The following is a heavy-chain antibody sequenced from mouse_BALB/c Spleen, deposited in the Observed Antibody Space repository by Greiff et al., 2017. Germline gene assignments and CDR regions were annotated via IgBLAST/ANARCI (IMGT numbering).Heavy chain of an antibody. J-gene: IGHJ4*01. CDR1: GFTFSDYY. Sequence: EVQGVESGGGLVKPGGSLKLSCAASGFTFSDYYMYWVRQTPEKRLEWVATISDGGSYTYYPDSVKGRFTISRDNAKNNLYLQMSSLKSEDTAMYYCARDWDYAMDYWGQGTSVTVSS. CDR3: ARDWDYAMDY. V-gene: IGHV5-4*02. CDR2: ISDGGSYT.